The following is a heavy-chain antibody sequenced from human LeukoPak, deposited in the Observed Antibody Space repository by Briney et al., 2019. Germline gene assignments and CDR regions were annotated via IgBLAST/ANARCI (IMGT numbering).Heavy chain of an antibody. CDR2: INSDGSST. J-gene: IGHJ5*02. CDR1: GFTFSFYW. D-gene: IGHD3-10*01. V-gene: IGHV3-74*01. Sequence: PGGSLRLSCAASGFTFSFYWMHWVRQAPGKGLVWVSRINSDGSSTTYADSVKGRFTISRDNSKNTLYLQMNSLRAEDTAVYYCAKAPYGSGSYYPFDPWGQGTLVTVSS. CDR3: AKAPYGSGSYYPFDP.